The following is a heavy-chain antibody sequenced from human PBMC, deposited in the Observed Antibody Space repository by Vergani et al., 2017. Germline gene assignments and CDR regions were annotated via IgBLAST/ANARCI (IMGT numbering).Heavy chain of an antibody. J-gene: IGHJ4*02. CDR3: ARARCIETCYMSNWLDY. Sequence: DVHLAESGGGFFQPGGSLRLSCSASGFSFNSYWMHWVRQVPGKGVLWVSRIKSDGSITAYAASVKGRFTIYRDNAQNTLYLQMNSLRVEDTGVYYCARARCIETCYMSNWLDYWGQGTLVTVSS. D-gene: IGHD3-9*01. CDR2: IKSDGSIT. V-gene: IGHV3-74*03. CDR1: GFSFNSYW.